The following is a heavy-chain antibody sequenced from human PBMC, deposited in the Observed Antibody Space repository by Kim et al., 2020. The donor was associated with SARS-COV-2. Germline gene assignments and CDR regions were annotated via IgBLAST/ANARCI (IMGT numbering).Heavy chain of an antibody. D-gene: IGHD3-10*01. J-gene: IGHJ5*02. CDR3: ARDIPEYYGSGENWFDP. Sequence: QGRVTITRDTSASTAYMELSSLRSEDTAVYYCARDIPEYYGSGENWFDPWGQGTLVTVSS. V-gene: IGHV1-3*01.